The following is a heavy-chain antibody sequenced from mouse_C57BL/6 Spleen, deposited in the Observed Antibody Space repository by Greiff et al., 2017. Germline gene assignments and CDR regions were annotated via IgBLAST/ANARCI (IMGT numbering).Heavy chain of an antibody. J-gene: IGHJ4*01. Sequence: EVKLVESEGGLVQPGSSMTLSCTASGFTFSDYYMAWVRQVPEKGLEWVANINYDGSSTYYLDSLKSRFIISRDNAKNIRYLQMSSLKSEDTATYYCARGGFYWGVDYWGQGTSVTVSS. CDR2: INYDGSST. CDR1: GFTFSDYY. V-gene: IGHV5-16*01. CDR3: ARGGFYWGVDY. D-gene: IGHD2-1*01.